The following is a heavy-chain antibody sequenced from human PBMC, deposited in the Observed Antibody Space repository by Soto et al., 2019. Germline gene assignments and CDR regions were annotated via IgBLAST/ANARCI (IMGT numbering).Heavy chain of an antibody. CDR3: AREGGRYCTGGSCPVDY. CDR2: IYYSGNT. Sequence: QLQLQESGPGLVKPSETLSLTCTVSGGSISSSSYYWGWIRQPPGKGLEWIGSIYYSGNTYYTPSLKSRVTLSVDTSKNPFALKLSSVTAADTAVYYCAREGGRYCTGGSCPVDYWGQGTLVTVSS. D-gene: IGHD2-15*01. CDR1: GGSISSSSYY. V-gene: IGHV4-39*02. J-gene: IGHJ4*02.